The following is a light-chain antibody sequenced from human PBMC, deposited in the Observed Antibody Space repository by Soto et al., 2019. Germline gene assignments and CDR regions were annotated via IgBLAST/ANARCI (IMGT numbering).Light chain of an antibody. CDR2: EGS. V-gene: IGLV2-23*01. CDR3: CSYAGSSTDWV. Sequence: QSALTQPASVSGSPGQSITISCTGTSSDVGSYNLVSWYQQHPGKAPKLMIYEGSKRPSGVSNRCSGSKSGNTASLTISGLQAEDEADDYCCSYAGSSTDWVFGGGTKVTVL. CDR1: SSDVGSYNL. J-gene: IGLJ3*02.